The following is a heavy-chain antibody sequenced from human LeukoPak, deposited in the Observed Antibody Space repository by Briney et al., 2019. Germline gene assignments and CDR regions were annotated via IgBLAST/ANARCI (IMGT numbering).Heavy chain of an antibody. Sequence: GGSLRLSCAASGFTFSTYAMSWVRQAPGKGLEWVSAISGSGGNTYYADSVKGRFTISRDNSKSTLYLQMNSLRAEDSALYYCAKDLWIAVAGTGYWGQGTLVTVSS. D-gene: IGHD6-19*01. J-gene: IGHJ4*02. V-gene: IGHV3-23*01. CDR3: AKDLWIAVAGTGY. CDR2: ISGSGGNT. CDR1: GFTFSTYA.